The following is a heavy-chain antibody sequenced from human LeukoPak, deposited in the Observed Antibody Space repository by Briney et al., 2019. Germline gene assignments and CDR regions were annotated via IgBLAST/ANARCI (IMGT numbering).Heavy chain of an antibody. CDR3: ARNVAMNWFDP. D-gene: IGHD2-21*01. CDR1: GGSISSGDYY. J-gene: IGHJ5*02. V-gene: IGHV4-30-4*01. Sequence: SETLSLTCTVSGGSISSGDYYWSWIRQPPGKGLEWIGYIYYSGTTYYNPSLKSRVTISVDTFKNQFSLKLSSVTAADTAVYYCARNVAMNWFDPWGQGTLVTVSS. CDR2: IYYSGTT.